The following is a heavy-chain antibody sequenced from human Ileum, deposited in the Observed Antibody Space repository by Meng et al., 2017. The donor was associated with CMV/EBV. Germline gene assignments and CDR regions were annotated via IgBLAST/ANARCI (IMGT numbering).Heavy chain of an antibody. CDR3: TRDASISADGKVDY. J-gene: IGHJ4*02. D-gene: IGHD6-6*01. V-gene: IGHV3-49*04. CDR1: GFTFRDYT. CDR2: IRSKAYDGTT. Sequence: GESLKISCTASGFTFRDYTMGWVRQAPGKGLEWVAFIRSKAYDGTTEYAASAKGRFTISRDDSKTVAYLQMISLKIEDTAVYYCTRDASISADGKVDYWGQGTLVTVSS.